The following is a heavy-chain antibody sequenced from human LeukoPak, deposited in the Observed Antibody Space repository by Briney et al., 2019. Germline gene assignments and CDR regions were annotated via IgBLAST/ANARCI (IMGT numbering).Heavy chain of an antibody. CDR3: AKDYDQEDYGMDV. Sequence: PVGSLRLSCAASGLTFSSEGMSWVRQAPGKGQDWLSAISGSGGSTYYADSVKGRFTISRDNSKNTLYLQMNSLRAEDTAVYYCAKDYDQEDYGMDVWGQGTTVTVSS. D-gene: IGHD3-3*01. J-gene: IGHJ6*02. CDR1: GLTFSSEG. CDR2: ISGSGGST. V-gene: IGHV3-23*01.